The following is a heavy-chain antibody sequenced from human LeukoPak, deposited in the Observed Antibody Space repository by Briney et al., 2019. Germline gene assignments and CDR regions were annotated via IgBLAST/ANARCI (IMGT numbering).Heavy chain of an antibody. CDR3: ARVVRGYSYGYLYYFDY. D-gene: IGHD5-18*01. V-gene: IGHV4-34*01. CDR2: INHSGST. J-gene: IGHJ4*02. Sequence: PSETLSLTCAVYGESFSGYYWSRIRQPPGKGLEWIGEINHSGSTNYNPSLKSRVTISVDTSKNQFSLKLSSVTAADTAVYYCARVVRGYSYGYLYYFDYWGQGTLVTVSS. CDR1: GESFSGYY.